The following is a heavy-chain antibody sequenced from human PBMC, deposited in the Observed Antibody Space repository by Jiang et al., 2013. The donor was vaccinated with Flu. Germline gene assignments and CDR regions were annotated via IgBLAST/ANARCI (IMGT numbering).Heavy chain of an antibody. V-gene: IGHV4-4*07. CDR1: GDSITNYY. CDR2: SMPVGTT. D-gene: IGHD3-22*01. J-gene: IGHJ4*02. CDR3: ASEDRIYYDTSGYNY. Sequence: PGLVKPSETPSLTCTVSGDSITNYYWSWIRQPAGRDWSGLGVSMPVGTTNYNPSLKSRVTISVDTSKSQFSLRLTSVTAADTAVYYCASEDRIYYDTSGYNYWSQGTLVTVSS.